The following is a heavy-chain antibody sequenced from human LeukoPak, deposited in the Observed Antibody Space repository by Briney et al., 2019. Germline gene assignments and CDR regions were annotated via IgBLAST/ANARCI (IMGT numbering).Heavy chain of an antibody. V-gene: IGHV4-30-4*08. D-gene: IGHD1-26*01. J-gene: IGHJ4*02. CDR3: ARDHGANPSAFDY. CDR1: GGSISSGDYY. CDR2: IYYSGST. Sequence: PSETLSLTCTVSGGSISSGDYYWSWIRQPPGKGLEWIGYIYYSGSTYYNPSLKSRLTISVDTSKNQFSLKLSSVTAADTAVYYCARDHGANPSAFDYWGQGTLVTVSS.